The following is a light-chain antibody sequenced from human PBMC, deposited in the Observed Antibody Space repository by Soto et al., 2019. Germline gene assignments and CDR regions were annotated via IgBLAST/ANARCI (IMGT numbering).Light chain of an antibody. Sequence: EIVMTQSPATLSVSPGERAALSCRASQSVSSNLAWYQQKPGQAPRLLIYGASARVTGIPARFSGSGSGTEFTLTISSRQSEDFAVYYFQHYNNGPPATLGQGTKVDI. CDR3: QHYNNGPPAT. J-gene: IGKJ1*01. CDR1: QSVSSN. V-gene: IGKV3-15*01. CDR2: GAS.